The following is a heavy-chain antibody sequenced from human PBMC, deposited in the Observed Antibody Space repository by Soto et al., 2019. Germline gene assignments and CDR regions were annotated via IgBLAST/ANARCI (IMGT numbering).Heavy chain of an antibody. J-gene: IGHJ5*02. CDR1: GYTFTGYY. D-gene: IGHD2-2*01. Sequence: GASVKVSYKASGYTFTGYYMHWVRQAPGQGLEWMGWINPNSGGTNYAQKFQGWVTMTRDTSISTAYMELSRLRSDDTAVYYCARGRLTDIVVVPAADNWFDPWGQGTLVTVSS. CDR2: INPNSGGT. V-gene: IGHV1-2*04. CDR3: ARGRLTDIVVVPAADNWFDP.